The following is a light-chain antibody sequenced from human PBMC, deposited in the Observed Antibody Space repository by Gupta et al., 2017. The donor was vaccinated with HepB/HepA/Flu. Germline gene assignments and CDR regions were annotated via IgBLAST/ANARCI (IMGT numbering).Light chain of an antibody. Sequence: DIVMAQSPDSLAVSLGERATINCKSSQSVLYTSNNKNYLAWYQQKPGQPPKLLIYWASSRQSGVPDRLRGNGSGTDFTLTISILQAEHVAIYYCQQDDSTPLTFGGGTKVEIK. CDR2: WAS. CDR1: QSVLYTSNNKNY. CDR3: QQDDSTPLT. V-gene: IGKV4-1*01. J-gene: IGKJ4*01.